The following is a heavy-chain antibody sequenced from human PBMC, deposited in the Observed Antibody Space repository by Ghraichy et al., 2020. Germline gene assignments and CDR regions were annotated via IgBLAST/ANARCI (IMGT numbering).Heavy chain of an antibody. CDR2: TSYDGSNK. Sequence: LSLTCAASGFTFSRYGMHWVRQAPDRGLEWVAVTSYDGSNKFYGASVQGRFTISRDNSKNTLFLQMNSLRPEDTAVYYCAREYCRGGRCFFGTGGSHLDSWGQGTLVTVSS. CDR3: AREYCRGGRCFFGTGGSHLDS. D-gene: IGHD2-15*01. J-gene: IGHJ4*02. CDR1: GFTFSRYG. V-gene: IGHV3-30*03.